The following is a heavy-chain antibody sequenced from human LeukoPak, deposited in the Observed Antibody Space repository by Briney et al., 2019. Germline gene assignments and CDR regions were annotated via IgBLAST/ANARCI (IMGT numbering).Heavy chain of an antibody. CDR3: ARGYKFFDS. CDR2: ISTGSNTL. V-gene: IGHV3-48*01. D-gene: IGHD5-18*01. CDR1: GFTFRSYS. Sequence: GESLRLSCAASGFTFRSYSFNWVRQAPGEGLEWVSYISTGSNTLYYAASVKGRFTISRDDDKNLVYLQMNSLRAEDTGVYFCARGYKFFDSWGQGTLATTSS. J-gene: IGHJ5*01.